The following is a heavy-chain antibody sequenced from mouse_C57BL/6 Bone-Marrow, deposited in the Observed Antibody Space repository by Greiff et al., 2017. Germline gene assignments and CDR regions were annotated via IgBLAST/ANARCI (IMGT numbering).Heavy chain of an antibody. CDR1: GYTFTNYW. CDR2: IYPGGGYT. J-gene: IGHJ2*01. D-gene: IGHD2-12*01. Sequence: QVQLQQSGAELVRPGTSVKMSCQASGYTFTNYWIGWAKQRPGHGLEWIVDIYPGGGYTNYNEKFKGKATLTADKSSRTAYMQFSSMTSEDSAIYYCARYRLNYFDNVGQGTTLTVSS. V-gene: IGHV1-63*01. CDR3: ARYRLNYFDN.